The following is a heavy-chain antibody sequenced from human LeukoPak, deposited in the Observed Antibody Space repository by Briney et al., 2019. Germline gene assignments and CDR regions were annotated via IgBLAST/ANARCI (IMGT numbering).Heavy chain of an antibody. D-gene: IGHD2-2*01. CDR2: INPNSGGT. J-gene: IGHJ6*02. V-gene: IGHV1-2*02. Sequence: GASAKLSCTASGYTFTGYYMHWVRQAPGPGLEWMGWINPNSGGTNSAQKCQGRVTMTRDTSVSTAYMELSRLRSDETAVYYCARDIVVVPAASSYYYYGMDVWGQGTTVTVSS. CDR1: GYTFTGYY. CDR3: ARDIVVVPAASSYYYYGMDV.